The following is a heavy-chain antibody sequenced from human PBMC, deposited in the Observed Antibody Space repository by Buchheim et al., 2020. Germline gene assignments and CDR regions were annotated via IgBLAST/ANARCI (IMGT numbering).Heavy chain of an antibody. D-gene: IGHD5-12*01. Sequence: QVQLVESGGGVVQPGRSLRLSCAASGFTFSSYAMHWVRQAPGKGLEWVAVISYDGSNKYYADSVKGRLTISRDNSKNTLYLQMNSLRAEDTAVYYCARDGGYGQNWFDPWGQGTL. CDR2: ISYDGSNK. J-gene: IGHJ5*02. CDR1: GFTFSSYA. V-gene: IGHV3-30*04. CDR3: ARDGGYGQNWFDP.